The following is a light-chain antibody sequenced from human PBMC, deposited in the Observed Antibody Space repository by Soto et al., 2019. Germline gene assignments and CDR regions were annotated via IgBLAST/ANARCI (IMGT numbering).Light chain of an antibody. Sequence: EIVLTQSPATLSLSPGERATLSCRASQSLSSYLAWYQQKPGQAPRLLIYDASTRATGIPARFSGSGSGTDFTLTTSSLEPEDFAVYYCHQRSNWPPWTFGQGTKVEI. V-gene: IGKV3-11*01. CDR3: HQRSNWPPWT. CDR2: DAS. CDR1: QSLSSY. J-gene: IGKJ1*01.